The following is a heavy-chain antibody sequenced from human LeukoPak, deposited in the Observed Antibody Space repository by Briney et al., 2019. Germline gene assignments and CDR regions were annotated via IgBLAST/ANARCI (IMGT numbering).Heavy chain of an antibody. CDR2: ISGSGGST. D-gene: IGHD6-19*01. CDR3: AKPNGGLQWLATAGFDY. Sequence: GGSLRLSCAASGFTFSSYAMSWVRQALGKGLEWVSAISGSGGSTYYADSVKGRFTISRDNSKNTLYLQMNSLRAEDTAVYYCAKPNGGLQWLATAGFDYWGQGTLVTVSS. J-gene: IGHJ4*02. V-gene: IGHV3-23*01. CDR1: GFTFSSYA.